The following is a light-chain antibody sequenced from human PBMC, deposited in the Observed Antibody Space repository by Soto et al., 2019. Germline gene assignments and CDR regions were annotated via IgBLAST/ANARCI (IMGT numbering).Light chain of an antibody. CDR3: SSYTSSSTHWV. CDR1: SSDVGGYNY. CDR2: DVS. J-gene: IGLJ3*02. Sequence: QSALTQPASVSGSPGQSITISCTGTSSDVGGYNYVSWYQQHPGKAPKLMIYDVSNRPSGVSNRFSGSKSGNTASLTISGLQAEDEVDYYCSSYTSSSTHWVFGGGTKLTVL. V-gene: IGLV2-14*01.